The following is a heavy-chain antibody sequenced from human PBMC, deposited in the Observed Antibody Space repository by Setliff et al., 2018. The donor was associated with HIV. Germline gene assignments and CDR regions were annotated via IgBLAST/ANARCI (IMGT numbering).Heavy chain of an antibody. J-gene: IGHJ6*02. V-gene: IGHV4-34*01. CDR1: GGSFSGYY. Sequence: SETLSLTCAVYGGSFSGYYWSWIRQPPGKGLEWIGEINHSGSTNYNPSLKSRVTISVDTSKNQFSLKLSSVTAADTAVYYCARKQLWPNYYYCGMDVWGQGTTVTVSS. CDR2: INHSGST. D-gene: IGHD5-18*01. CDR3: ARKQLWPNYYYCGMDV.